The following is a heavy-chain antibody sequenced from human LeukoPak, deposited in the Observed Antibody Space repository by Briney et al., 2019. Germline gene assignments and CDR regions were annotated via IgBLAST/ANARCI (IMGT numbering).Heavy chain of an antibody. D-gene: IGHD2-15*01. CDR2: IYYSGST. Sequence: SETLSLTCTVSGGSISSYYWSWIRQPPGKGLEWIGYIYYSGSTNYNPSLKSRVTISVDTPKNQFSLKLSSVTAADTAVYYCAREGPDCSGGSCYFNYYWGQGTLVTVSS. V-gene: IGHV4-59*01. J-gene: IGHJ4*02. CDR3: AREGPDCSGGSCYFNYY. CDR1: GGSISSYY.